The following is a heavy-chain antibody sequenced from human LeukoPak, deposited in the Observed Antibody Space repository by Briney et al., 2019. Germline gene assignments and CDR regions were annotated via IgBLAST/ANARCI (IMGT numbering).Heavy chain of an antibody. CDR2: ISGSGGTT. D-gene: IGHD1-26*01. Sequence: PGGSLRLSCAAPGFAFSSSAMSWVRQAPGKGLEWVSAISGSGGTTYYADSVKGRFTISRDNSKNTLYLQMNSLRAEDTAVYYCAKRWELVDYWGQGTLVTVSS. V-gene: IGHV3-23*01. CDR3: AKRWELVDY. CDR1: GFAFSSSA. J-gene: IGHJ4*02.